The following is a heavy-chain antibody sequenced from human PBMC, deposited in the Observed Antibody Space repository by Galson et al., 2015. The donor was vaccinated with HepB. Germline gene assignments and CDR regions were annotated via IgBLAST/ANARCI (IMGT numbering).Heavy chain of an antibody. D-gene: IGHD2-15*01. J-gene: IGHJ6*02. CDR1: GYSFTSYW. V-gene: IGHV5-51*01. Sequence: QSGAEVKKPGESLKISCKGSGYSFTSYWIGWVRQMPGKGLEWMGIIYPGDSDTRYSPSFQGQVTISADKSISTAYLQWSSLKASDTAMYYCARASIGPAPDQDPRIYYYYYGMDVWGQGTTVTVSS. CDR3: ARASIGPAPDQDPRIYYYYYGMDV. CDR2: IYPGDSDT.